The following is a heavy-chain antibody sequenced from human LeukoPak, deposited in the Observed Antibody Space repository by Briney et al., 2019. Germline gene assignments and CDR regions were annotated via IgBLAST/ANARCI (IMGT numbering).Heavy chain of an antibody. J-gene: IGHJ4*02. V-gene: IGHV3-30*18. D-gene: IGHD1-26*01. CDR1: GFAFSTYG. Sequence: GGSLRLSCAASGFAFSTYGMHWVRQAPGKGLEWVAVMSRDGSNKYYADSVKGRFTISRDNSKNMLFLQMNSLRSEDSAVYYCAKKSSGSSLETPDYWGQGTLVTVSS. CDR2: MSRDGSNK. CDR3: AKKSSGSSLETPDY.